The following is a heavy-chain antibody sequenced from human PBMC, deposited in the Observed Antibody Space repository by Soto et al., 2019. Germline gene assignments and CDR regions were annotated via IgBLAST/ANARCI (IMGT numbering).Heavy chain of an antibody. D-gene: IGHD3-22*01. CDR3: ARSNSGYYKWFDP. J-gene: IGHJ5*02. CDR2: IYYSGIT. Sequence: SETLSLACTVSGGSISRSTYYWGWIRQPPGKGLEWIANIYYSGITYCNPSLKSRVAISVDTSKNQFSLKLSSVTAADTAIYYCARSNSGYYKWFDPWGQGTLVTVSS. CDR1: GGSISRSTYY. V-gene: IGHV4-39*01.